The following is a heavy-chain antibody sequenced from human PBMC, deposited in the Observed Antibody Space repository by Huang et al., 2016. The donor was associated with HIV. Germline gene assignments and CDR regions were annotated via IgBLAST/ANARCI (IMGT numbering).Heavy chain of an antibody. CDR3: ASTVSYYYGSGNYTFGDY. Sequence: QVSLFESGGGVVQPGRSLRLSCEAYGFAVGSCALHWVRQAPGKGLEWGAVISGNGTHRYDVGSVRGRFTNSSDNSKRTIYLQMNSLTREDTAGYYCASTVSYYYGSGNYTFGDYWCPGTLVTVSS. CDR1: GFAVGSCA. CDR2: ISGNGTHR. V-gene: IGHV3-30-3*01. J-gene: IGHJ4*02. D-gene: IGHD3-10*01.